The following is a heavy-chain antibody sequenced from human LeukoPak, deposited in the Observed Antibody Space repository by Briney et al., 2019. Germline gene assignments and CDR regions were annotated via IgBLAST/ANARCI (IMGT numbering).Heavy chain of an antibody. CDR1: GFTFSSYW. CDR3: ARGAGGGYFDY. J-gene: IGHJ4*02. Sequence: GGSLRLSCAASGFTFSSYWMHWVRQAPGKGLVWVSCINTDGSTTTYADSVKGRFTISRDNAKNTLYLQMNSLRAEDTAVYYCARGAGGGYFDYWGQGTLVTVSS. CDR2: INTDGSTT. D-gene: IGHD3-10*01. V-gene: IGHV3-74*01.